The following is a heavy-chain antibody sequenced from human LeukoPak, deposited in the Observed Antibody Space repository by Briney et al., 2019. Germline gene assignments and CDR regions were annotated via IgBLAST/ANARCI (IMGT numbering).Heavy chain of an antibody. Sequence: PGGSLRLSCAASGFTFSSYWMSWVRQAPGKGLEWVANIKQDGSEKYYVDSVKGRFTISRDNAKNSLYLQMNSLRAEDTAVYYCARAMYSSGWSFDYWGQGTLVTVSS. V-gene: IGHV3-7*01. CDR1: GFTFSSYW. J-gene: IGHJ4*02. D-gene: IGHD6-19*01. CDR2: IKQDGSEK. CDR3: ARAMYSSGWSFDY.